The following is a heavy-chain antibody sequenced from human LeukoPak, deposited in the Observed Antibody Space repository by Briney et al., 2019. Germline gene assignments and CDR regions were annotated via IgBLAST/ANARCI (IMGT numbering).Heavy chain of an antibody. J-gene: IGHJ6*02. D-gene: IGHD6-19*01. CDR1: GGSISSYY. V-gene: IGHV4-59*01. CDR3: ARDQAVAAGDGTDV. CDR2: IYYSGST. Sequence: PSETLSLTCTVSGGSISSYYWSWIRQPPGKGLEWIGYIYYSGSTNYNPSLKSRVTISVDTSKNQFSLKLSSVTAADTAVYYCARDQAVAAGDGTDVWGQGTTVTVSS.